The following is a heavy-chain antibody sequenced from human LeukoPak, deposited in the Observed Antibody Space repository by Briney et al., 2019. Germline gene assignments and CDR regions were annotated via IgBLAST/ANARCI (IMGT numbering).Heavy chain of an antibody. CDR3: ARNSSSSSPPERYNWFDP. V-gene: IGHV4-38-2*01. D-gene: IGHD6-6*01. CDR1: GYSIGTDYY. J-gene: IGHJ5*02. Sequence: SETLSLTCAVSGYSIGTDYYWGWIRQSPGKGLEWIGSIYNSGSTYYNPSLKSRIIISVDTSKNQFSLKLSPVTAADTAVYYCARNSSSSSPPERYNWFDPWGQGTLVTVSS. CDR2: IYNSGST.